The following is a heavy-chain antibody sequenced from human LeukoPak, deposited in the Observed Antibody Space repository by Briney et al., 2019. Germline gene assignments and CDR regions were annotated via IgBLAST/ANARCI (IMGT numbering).Heavy chain of an antibody. D-gene: IGHD3-3*01. J-gene: IGHJ4*02. CDR2: ISNGGRST. Sequence: GGSLRLSCAASGFTFSRKAMSWVRQAPGKGLEWVSGISNGGRSTYYADSVKGRFTISRDNSKNTLYLEMNSLRAEDTAVYYCAKDRLESWSGFYFGIFDYWGRGALVTVAS. V-gene: IGHV3-23*03. CDR1: GFTFSRKA. CDR3: AKDRLESWSGFYFGIFDY.